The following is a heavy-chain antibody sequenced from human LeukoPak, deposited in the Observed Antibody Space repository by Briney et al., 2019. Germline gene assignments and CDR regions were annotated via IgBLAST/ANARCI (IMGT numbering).Heavy chain of an antibody. D-gene: IGHD3-10*02. CDR2: INWNGDST. V-gene: IGHV3-20*04. CDR3: AELGITMIGGV. J-gene: IGHJ6*04. CDR1: GFTFDGYG. Sequence: PGGSLRLFCAASGFTFDGYGMSWVRQAPGKGLEWVSGINWNGDSTGYADSVKGRFTISRDNAKNSLYLQMNSLRAEDTAVYYCAELGITMIGGVWGKGTTVTISS.